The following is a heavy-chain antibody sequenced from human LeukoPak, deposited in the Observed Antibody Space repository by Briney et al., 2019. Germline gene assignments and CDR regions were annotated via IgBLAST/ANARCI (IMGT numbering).Heavy chain of an antibody. Sequence: PGGSLRLSCSASGFTFSTYAMSWVRQPPGKGLEWVSARGSGDSTYYAESVKGRFTISRDNSKNTLYLQMNSLRAEDTAVYYCARGSHSSGWYYYYWGQGTLVTVSS. J-gene: IGHJ4*02. D-gene: IGHD6-19*01. CDR2: RGSGDST. CDR1: GFTFSTYA. V-gene: IGHV3-23*01. CDR3: ARGSHSSGWYYYY.